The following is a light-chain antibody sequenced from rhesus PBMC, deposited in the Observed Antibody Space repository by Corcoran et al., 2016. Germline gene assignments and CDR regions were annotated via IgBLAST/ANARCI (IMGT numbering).Light chain of an antibody. CDR3: MQHKALPLT. CDR2: GGS. J-gene: IGKJ4*01. V-gene: IGKV2-61*01. CDR1: QSLLYTDGYTY. Sequence: DIVMTQTPLSLSVTPGEPASISCRSSQSLLYTDGYTYLDWFLQKPGQSPQLLIYGGSNRAAGVPDRFSGSGSGTDFTLEISKVEAEDVGVYYCMQHKALPLTFGGGTKVEIK.